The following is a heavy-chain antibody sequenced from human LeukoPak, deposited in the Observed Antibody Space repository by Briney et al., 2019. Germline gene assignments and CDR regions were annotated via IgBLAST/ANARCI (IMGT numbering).Heavy chain of an antibody. Sequence: GGSLRLSCAASGFTVSSNYMSWVRQAPGKGLEWVSVIYSGGSTYYADSVKGRFTISRDNSKNTLYLQMNSLRAEDTAVYYCATLQDYYGSGSLFYWGQGTLVTVSS. V-gene: IGHV3-66*01. CDR3: ATLQDYYGSGSLFY. D-gene: IGHD3-10*01. J-gene: IGHJ4*02. CDR2: IYSGGST. CDR1: GFTVSSNY.